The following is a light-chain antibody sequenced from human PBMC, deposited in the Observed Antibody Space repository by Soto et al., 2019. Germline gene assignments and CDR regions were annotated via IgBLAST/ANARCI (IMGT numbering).Light chain of an antibody. V-gene: IGKV3-20*01. J-gene: IGKJ1*01. CDR1: QSVSTNF. Sequence: EIVLTQSPGTLSLSPGEGATLSCRASQSVSTNFFAWYQQKPGQAPRLLIYGASTRATGIPDRFSGSGSGTDFTLTISRLEPEDFAVYYCQQYGRTSWTFGQGTKGGYQ. CDR3: QQYGRTSWT. CDR2: GAS.